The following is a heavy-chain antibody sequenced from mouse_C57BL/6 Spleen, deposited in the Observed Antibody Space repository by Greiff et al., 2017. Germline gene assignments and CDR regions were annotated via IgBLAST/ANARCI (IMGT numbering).Heavy chain of an antibody. Sequence: DVKLVESGGGLVKPGGSLKLSCAASGFTFSSYTMSWVRQTPEKRLEWVATISGGGGNTYYPDSVKGRFTISRDNAKNTLYLQMSSLRSEDTALYYCARHGWSDYFDYWGQGTTLTVSS. CDR2: ISGGGGNT. CDR1: GFTFSSYT. CDR3: ARHGWSDYFDY. V-gene: IGHV5-9*01. D-gene: IGHD2-3*01. J-gene: IGHJ2*01.